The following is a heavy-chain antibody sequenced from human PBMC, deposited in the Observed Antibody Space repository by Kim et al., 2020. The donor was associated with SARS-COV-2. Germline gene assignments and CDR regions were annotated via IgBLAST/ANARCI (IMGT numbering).Heavy chain of an antibody. CDR2: IYYSGST. J-gene: IGHJ5*02. CDR3: ARGLDIVVVVANWFDP. D-gene: IGHD2-15*01. CDR1: GGSISSSSYY. V-gene: IGHV4-39*07. Sequence: SETLSLTCTVSGGSISSSSYYWGWIRQPPGKGLEWIGSIYYSGSTYYNPSLKSRVTISVDTSKNQFSLKLSSVTAADTAVYYCARGLDIVVVVANWFDPWGQGTLVTVSS.